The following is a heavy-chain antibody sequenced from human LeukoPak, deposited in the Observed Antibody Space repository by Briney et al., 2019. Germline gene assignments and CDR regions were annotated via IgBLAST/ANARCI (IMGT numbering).Heavy chain of an antibody. CDR1: GYTFTGYY. Sequence: ASVKLSCKASGYTFTGYYMHWVRQAPGQGLEWMGWINPNSGGTNYAQKFQGRVTMTRDTSISTAYMELSRLRSDDTAVYYCARDVGRIAARVRNWFDPWGQGTLVTVSS. V-gene: IGHV1-2*02. CDR3: ARDVGRIAARVRNWFDP. CDR2: INPNSGGT. D-gene: IGHD6-6*01. J-gene: IGHJ5*02.